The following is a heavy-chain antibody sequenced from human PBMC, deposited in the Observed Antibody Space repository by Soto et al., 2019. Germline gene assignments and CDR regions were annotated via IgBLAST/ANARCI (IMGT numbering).Heavy chain of an antibody. V-gene: IGHV3-7*03. D-gene: IGHD1-1*01. CDR2: IKQDGSEK. CDR1: GFTFSSYW. CDR3: ARVAYNWNDGGDY. Sequence: EVQLVESGGGLVQPGGSLRLSCAASGFTFSSYWMSWVRQAPGKGLEWVANIKQDGSEKYYVDSVKGRFTISRDNAKNSLYLQMNSLRAEDTAVYYCARVAYNWNDGGDYWGRGTLVTVSS. J-gene: IGHJ4*02.